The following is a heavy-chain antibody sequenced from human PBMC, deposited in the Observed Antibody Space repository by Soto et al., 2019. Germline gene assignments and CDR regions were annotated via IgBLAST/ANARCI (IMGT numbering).Heavy chain of an antibody. V-gene: IGHV3-64*01. CDR3: ARRGYGLYLDY. CDR1: GFTFSSYA. J-gene: IGHJ4*02. D-gene: IGHD3-10*01. CDR2: ISGNGGST. Sequence: EVQLVESGGGLVQPGGSLRLSCAASGFTFSSYAMHWVHQAPGKGLEYVSVISGNGGSTYYANSVKGRFTISRDNSKTTLYLQMGSLRAEDMAVYYCARRGYGLYLDYWGQGTLVTVSS.